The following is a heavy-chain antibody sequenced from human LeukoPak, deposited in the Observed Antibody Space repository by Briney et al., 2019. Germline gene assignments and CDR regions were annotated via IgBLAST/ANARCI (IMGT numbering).Heavy chain of an antibody. J-gene: IGHJ4*02. CDR1: DGSFSSGNYY. V-gene: IGHV4-61*01. CDR2: IYYRSGST. D-gene: IGHD6-19*01. CDR3: ARGGRYSSGWPYFDY. Sequence: SETLSLTCTVSDGSFSSGNYYWGWIPQPPGKGLEWIGYIYYRSGSTNYNPSLKSRVTISADTSKNQFSLKLTSVTAADTAVYYCARGGRYSSGWPYFDYWGQGTLVTVSS.